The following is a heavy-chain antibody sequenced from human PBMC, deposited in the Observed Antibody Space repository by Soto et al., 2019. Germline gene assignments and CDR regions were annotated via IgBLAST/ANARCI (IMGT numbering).Heavy chain of an antibody. CDR2: INAGNGNT. CDR1: GYTFTSYA. Sequence: GASLKVSCKASGYTFTSYAMHWVRHAPGQRLEWMGWINAGNGNTKYSQKFQGRVTITRDTSASTAYMELSSLRSEDTAVYYCARALKYYYYGMDVWGQGTTVSVSS. V-gene: IGHV1-3*01. J-gene: IGHJ6*02. CDR3: ARALKYYYYGMDV.